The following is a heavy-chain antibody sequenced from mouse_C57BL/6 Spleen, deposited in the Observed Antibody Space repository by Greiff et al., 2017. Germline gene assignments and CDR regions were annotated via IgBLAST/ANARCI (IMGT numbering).Heavy chain of an antibody. CDR1: GYAFSSSW. Sequence: QVQLQQSGPELVKPGASVKISCKASGYAFSSSWMNWVKQRPGKGLEWIGRIYPGDGDTNYNGKFKGKATLTADKSSSTAYMQLSSLTSEDSGVYFCARSPLYSWFDYWGQGTMVTVSA. CDR3: ARSPLYSWFDY. J-gene: IGHJ3*01. CDR2: IYPGDGDT. V-gene: IGHV1-82*01. D-gene: IGHD1-1*01.